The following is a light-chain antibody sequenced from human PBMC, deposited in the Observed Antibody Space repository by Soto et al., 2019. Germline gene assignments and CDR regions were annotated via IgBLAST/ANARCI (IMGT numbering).Light chain of an antibody. CDR2: GAS. CDR3: QQYDKWPPT. V-gene: IGKV3-15*01. J-gene: IGKJ1*01. Sequence: EIVMTQSPATLSVSPGERTTLSCRASQSVSRILAWYQQKPGQAPRLLIYGASTRATGIPVRFSGSGSGTEFTLTISSLQSEDFAVYYCQQYDKWPPTLGQGTKVDNK. CDR1: QSVSRI.